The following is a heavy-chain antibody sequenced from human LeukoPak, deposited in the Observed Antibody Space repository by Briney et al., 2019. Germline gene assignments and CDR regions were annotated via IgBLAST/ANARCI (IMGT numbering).Heavy chain of an antibody. CDR1: GFTFSSYS. CDR3: AKDPYDPDAFDI. J-gene: IGHJ3*02. V-gene: IGHV3-23*01. D-gene: IGHD3-22*01. Sequence: GGSLRLSCATSGFTFSSYSMNWVRQAPGKGLEWVSAISGSGGSTYYADSVKGRFTISRDNSKNTLYLQMNSLRAEDTAVYYCAKDPYDPDAFDIWGQGTMVTVSS. CDR2: ISGSGGST.